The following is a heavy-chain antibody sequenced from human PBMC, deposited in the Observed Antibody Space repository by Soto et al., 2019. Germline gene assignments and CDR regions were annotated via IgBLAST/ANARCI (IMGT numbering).Heavy chain of an antibody. Sequence: GGSLRLSCSASGFTFSSYAMHWVRQAPGKGLEWVALISDVGNTKDLADSVKGRFNISRDNSRNPLYLQMNNLRAEDTAVYNCARHLSHLKFGWFDPWGQGTLVAVYS. CDR2: ISDVGNTK. CDR1: GFTFSSYA. J-gene: IGHJ5*02. D-gene: IGHD3-3*02. CDR3: ARHLSHLKFGWFDP. V-gene: IGHV3-30-3*01.